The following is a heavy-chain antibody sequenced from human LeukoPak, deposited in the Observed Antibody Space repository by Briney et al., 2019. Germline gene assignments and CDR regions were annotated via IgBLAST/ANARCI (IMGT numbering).Heavy chain of an antibody. CDR1: GYTFTSYG. D-gene: IGHD2-21*02. J-gene: IGHJ4*02. CDR2: ISAYNGNT. CDR3: ARERRSNIVVVTASHYFDY. Sequence: GASVKVSCKASGYTFTSYGISWVRQAPGQGLEWMGWISAYNGNTNYAQKLQGRVTMTTDTSTSTAYMELRSLRSDDTAVYYCARERRSNIVVVTASHYFDYWGQGTLVTVSS. V-gene: IGHV1-18*01.